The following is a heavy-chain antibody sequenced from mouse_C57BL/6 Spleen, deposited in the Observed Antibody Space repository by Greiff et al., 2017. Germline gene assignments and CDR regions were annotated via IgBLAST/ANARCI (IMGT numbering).Heavy chain of an antibody. D-gene: IGHD1-1*01. V-gene: IGHV5-17*01. CDR3: ARRYYGSSYWYFDV. Sequence: EVQRVESGGGLVKPGGSLKLSCAASGFTFSDYGMHWVRQAPEKGLAWVAYISSGSSTIYYADTVKGRFTISRDNAKNTLFLQMTSLRSEDTAMYYCARRYYGSSYWYFDVWGTGTTVTVSS. J-gene: IGHJ1*03. CDR2: ISSGSSTI. CDR1: GFTFSDYG.